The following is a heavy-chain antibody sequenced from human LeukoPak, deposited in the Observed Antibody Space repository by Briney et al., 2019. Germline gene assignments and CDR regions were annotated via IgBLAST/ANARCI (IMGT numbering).Heavy chain of an antibody. CDR1: GYTFTGYY. J-gene: IGHJ5*02. CDR3: ARAMLLWFGELQDNWSDP. V-gene: IGHV1-2*02. Sequence: ASVKVSCKASGYTFTGYYMHWVRQAPGQGLEWMGWINPNSGGTNYAQKFQGRVTMTRDTSISTAYMELSRLRSDDTAVYYCARAMLLWFGELQDNWSDPWGQGTLVTVSS. D-gene: IGHD3-10*01. CDR2: INPNSGGT.